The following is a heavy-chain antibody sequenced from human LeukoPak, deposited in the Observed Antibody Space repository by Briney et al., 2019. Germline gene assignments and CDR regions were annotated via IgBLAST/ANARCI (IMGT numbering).Heavy chain of an antibody. CDR2: ISGNSGKT. CDR3: ARNAGSYFEFAP. J-gene: IGHJ5*02. V-gene: IGHV1-18*01. CDR1: GYTFSTYG. Sequence: GASVNLSCKTSGYTFSTYGLSWVRQAPGQGLEWIGWISGNSGKTHYAQKFQDRVTLTTDRSSTTAFMELRSLRSDDTAMYYCARNAGSYFEFAPWGQGTLVTVSS. D-gene: IGHD1-26*01.